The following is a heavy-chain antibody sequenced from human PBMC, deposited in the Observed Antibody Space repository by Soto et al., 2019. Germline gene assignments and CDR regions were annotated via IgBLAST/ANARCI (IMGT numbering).Heavy chain of an antibody. D-gene: IGHD3-10*02. CDR2: ANLDGTC. CDR1: GDSINSATDY. Sequence: SETLSLTCLVSGDSINSATDYWGWIRQTPGKGLEWIGTANLDGTCNYNPSLKSRVNILVDTSKNQFSLKLTSVTAEDTALYFCASSSFLLSEDLFHGLDAWGQETTVTVSS. CDR3: ASSSFLLSEDLFHGLDA. J-gene: IGHJ6*02. V-gene: IGHV4-39*01.